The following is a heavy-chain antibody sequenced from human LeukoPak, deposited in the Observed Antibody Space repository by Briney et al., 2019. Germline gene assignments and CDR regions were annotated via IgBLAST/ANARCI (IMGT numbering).Heavy chain of an antibody. Sequence: GGSLRLSCAASGFTFSSYSMNWVRQVPGKGLEWVANIKQDGSEKYYVDSVKGRFTISRDNAKNSLYLQMDSLRAEDTAVYYCARSSYDNSASPFDCWGQGTLVTVSS. CDR2: IKQDGSEK. D-gene: IGHD3-22*01. V-gene: IGHV3-7*01. CDR1: GFTFSSYS. CDR3: ARSSYDNSASPFDC. J-gene: IGHJ4*02.